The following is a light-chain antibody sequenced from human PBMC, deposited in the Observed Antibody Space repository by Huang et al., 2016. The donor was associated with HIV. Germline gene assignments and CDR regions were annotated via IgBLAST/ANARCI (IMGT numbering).Light chain of an antibody. Sequence: EIVLTQSPATLSLSPGERATLSCRASQSVTTFLAWYHQKPGQAPRLLIYDAANRATGIPARFSGRGSGTDFTLTISSLEPEDFAVYYCQQRSNRPLTFGGGTKVEIK. V-gene: IGKV3-11*01. J-gene: IGKJ4*01. CDR3: QQRSNRPLT. CDR2: DAA. CDR1: QSVTTF.